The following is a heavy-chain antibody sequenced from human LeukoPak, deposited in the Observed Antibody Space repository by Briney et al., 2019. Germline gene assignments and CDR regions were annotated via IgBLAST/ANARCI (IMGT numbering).Heavy chain of an antibody. CDR3: ARDNDYGGNPGSWFDS. CDR1: GFTFSSNG. CDR2: IWYDGSNK. V-gene: IGHV3-33*01. Sequence: GGSLRLSCAASGFTFSSNGMHWVRQAPGKGLEWVAVIWYDGSNKDYADSVKGRFTISRDNSKNTLYLQMNSLRAEDTAVYYCARDNDYGGNPGSWFDSWGQGTLVTVSS. J-gene: IGHJ5*01. D-gene: IGHD4-23*01.